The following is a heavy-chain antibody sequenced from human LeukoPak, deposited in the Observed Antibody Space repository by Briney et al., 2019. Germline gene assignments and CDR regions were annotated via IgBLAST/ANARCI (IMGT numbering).Heavy chain of an antibody. Sequence: ASVKVSCKASGYTFTGYYMHWVRQAPGQGLEWMGWINPNSGGTNYAQKFQGRVTMTRDTSISTAYMELGRLRSDDTAVYYCARDTHVVIHYWGQGTLVTVSS. D-gene: IGHD3-22*01. V-gene: IGHV1-2*02. J-gene: IGHJ4*02. CDR2: INPNSGGT. CDR1: GYTFTGYY. CDR3: ARDTHVVIHY.